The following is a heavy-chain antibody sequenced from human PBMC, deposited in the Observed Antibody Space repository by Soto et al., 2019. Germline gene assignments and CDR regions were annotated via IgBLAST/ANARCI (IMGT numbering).Heavy chain of an antibody. CDR2: IWYDGSNK. V-gene: IGHV3-33*01. Sequence: PGGSLRLSCAAPGFTFSSYGMHWVRQAPGKGLEWVAVIWYDGSNKYYADSVKGRFTISRDNSKNTLYLQMNSLRAEDTAVYYCARAVMWSTVTTGLGGDYWGQGTLVTVSS. CDR3: ARAVMWSTVTTGLGGDY. D-gene: IGHD4-17*01. CDR1: GFTFSSYG. J-gene: IGHJ4*02.